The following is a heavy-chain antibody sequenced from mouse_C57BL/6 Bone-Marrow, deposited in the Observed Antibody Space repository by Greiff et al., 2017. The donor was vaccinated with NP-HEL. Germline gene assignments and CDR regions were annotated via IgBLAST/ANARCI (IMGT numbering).Heavy chain of an antibody. CDR1: GFTFSSYA. CDR2: ISSGGDYI. Sequence: EVHLVESGEGLVKPGGSLKLSCAASGFTFSSYAMSWVRQTPEKRLEWVAYISSGGDYIYYADTVEGRFTISRDNARNTLYLQMSSLKSEDTAMYYCTRDRGYYFDYWGQGTTLTVSS. J-gene: IGHJ2*01. D-gene: IGHD2-2*01. CDR3: TRDRGYYFDY. V-gene: IGHV5-9-1*02.